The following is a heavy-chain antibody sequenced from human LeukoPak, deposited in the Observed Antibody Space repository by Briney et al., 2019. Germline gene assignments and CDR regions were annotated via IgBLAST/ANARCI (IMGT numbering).Heavy chain of an antibody. V-gene: IGHV1-69*05. CDR2: IIPIFGTA. Sequence: GASVKVSCKASGGTFSSYAISWVRQAPGQGLEWMGGIIPIFGTANYAQKFQGRVTITTDESTSTAYMELSSLRSEDTAVYYCARYSFYYYYMDVWGKGTTVTVSS. CDR3: ARYSFYYYYMDV. D-gene: IGHD2-15*01. CDR1: GGTFSSYA. J-gene: IGHJ6*03.